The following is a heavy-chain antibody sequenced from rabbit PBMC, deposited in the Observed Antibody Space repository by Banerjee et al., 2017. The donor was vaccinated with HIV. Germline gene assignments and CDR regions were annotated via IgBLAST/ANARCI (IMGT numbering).Heavy chain of an antibody. CDR1: GFTISNTYY. CDR2: IGASSGST. CDR3: ARWSSGGGGHKL. Sequence: QEQLVESGGDLVKPGASLTLTCTASGFTISNTYYLCWVRQAPGKGLEWIACIGASSGSTWYASWAKGRFTVSKISSTTVTLQMTSLTVADTATYFCARWSSGGGGHKLWGPGTLVT. J-gene: IGHJ4*01. D-gene: IGHD1-1*01. V-gene: IGHV1S45*01.